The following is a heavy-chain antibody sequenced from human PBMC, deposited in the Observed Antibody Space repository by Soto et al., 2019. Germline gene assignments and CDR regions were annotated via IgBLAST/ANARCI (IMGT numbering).Heavy chain of an antibody. CDR1: GGDFLSYT. D-gene: IGHD3-10*01. CDR3: AQMWFGELWHGMDV. J-gene: IGHJ6*02. CDR2: IIPILDVA. Sequence: QLVQSGAEVKRPGSSVKVFCKASGGDFLSYTISWVRQVPGQGPEWMGTIIPILDVAKNAQKFQGRVAITADKATSTVYMELRSLRSDDTAVYYCAQMWFGELWHGMDVWVQGTTITVSS. V-gene: IGHV1-69*02.